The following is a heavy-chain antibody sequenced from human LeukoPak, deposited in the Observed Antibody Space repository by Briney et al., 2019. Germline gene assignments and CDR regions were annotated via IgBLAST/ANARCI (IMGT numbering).Heavy chain of an antibody. J-gene: IGHJ4*02. CDR2: IYSGGST. V-gene: IGHV3-66*02. D-gene: IGHD6-13*01. Sequence: GGSLRLSCAASGFTVSSNYMSWVRQAPGKGLEWVSVIYSGGSTYYADSVKGRFTISRDNSKNTLYLQMNSLRAEDTAVYYCAKDYSSSWYYFDYWGQGTLVTVSS. CDR3: AKDYSSSWYYFDY. CDR1: GFTVSSNY.